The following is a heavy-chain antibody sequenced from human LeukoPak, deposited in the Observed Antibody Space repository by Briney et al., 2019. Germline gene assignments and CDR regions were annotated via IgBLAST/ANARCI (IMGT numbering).Heavy chain of an antibody. CDR3: GSGPVGTTVP. J-gene: IGHJ5*02. CDR1: GFSFGSYA. D-gene: IGHD1-1*01. CDR2: ISGSGSRA. V-gene: IGHV3-23*01. Sequence: GGSLRLSCAASGFSFGSYAMGWTRQAPGQGLEWVSAISGSGSRANCAESVKGRFTISRDNSKNTLYLQMHSLIAADTAVYYCGSGPVGTTVPWGQGTLVTVSS.